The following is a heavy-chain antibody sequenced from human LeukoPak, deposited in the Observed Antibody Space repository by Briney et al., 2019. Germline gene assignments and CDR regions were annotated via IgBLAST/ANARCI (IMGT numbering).Heavy chain of an antibody. J-gene: IGHJ3*02. Sequence: SETLSLTCTVSGGSISSYYWSWIRQPPGKGLEWIGYIYYSGSTNYNPSLKSRVTISVGTSKNQFSLKLSSVTAADTAVYYCARAVAGGTFDIWGQGTMVTVSS. V-gene: IGHV4-59*01. CDR3: ARAVAGGTFDI. CDR1: GGSISSYY. CDR2: IYYSGST. D-gene: IGHD6-19*01.